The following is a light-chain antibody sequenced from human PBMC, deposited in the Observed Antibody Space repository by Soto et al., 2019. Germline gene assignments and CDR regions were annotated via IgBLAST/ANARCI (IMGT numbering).Light chain of an antibody. Sequence: DIQMTQSPSSLSASLGDRVTITCRASQGISSYLAWYQQKPGKAPKLLIYAASTLQSGVPSRFSGSGSGTDFTLTTSSLQPEDFATYYCQQLNSYPLTFGGGTKVDI. CDR2: AAS. V-gene: IGKV1-9*01. CDR3: QQLNSYPLT. J-gene: IGKJ4*01. CDR1: QGISSY.